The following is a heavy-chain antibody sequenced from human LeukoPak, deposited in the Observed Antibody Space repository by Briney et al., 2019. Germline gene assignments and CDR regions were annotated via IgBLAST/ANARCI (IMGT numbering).Heavy chain of an antibody. D-gene: IGHD6-13*01. CDR1: GYTFTSDG. V-gene: IGHV1-18*01. CDR2: ISAYSGNK. Sequence: ASVKVSCKASGYTFTSDGISWVRQAPGQGLGWMGWISAYSGNKKYAQKVQGRVTMTTDTSTNTAYMELRSLRSDDTAVYYCARTHVVPAARGYDSSSWYRRGYFDYWGQGTLVTVSS. CDR3: ARTHVVPAARGYDSSSWYRRGYFDY. J-gene: IGHJ4*02.